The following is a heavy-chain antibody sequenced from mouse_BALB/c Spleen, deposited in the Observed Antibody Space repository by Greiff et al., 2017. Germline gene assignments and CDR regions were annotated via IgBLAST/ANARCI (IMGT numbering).Heavy chain of an antibody. CDR2: ISDGGSYT. Sequence: EVKLMESGGGLVKPGGSLKLSCAASGFTFSDYYMYWVRQTPEKRLEWVATISDGGSYTYYPDSVKGRFTISRDNAKNNLYLQMSSLKSEDTAMYYCARDRNYYGNYGAMDYWGQGTSVTVSS. CDR3: ARDRNYYGNYGAMDY. J-gene: IGHJ4*01. CDR1: GFTFSDYY. D-gene: IGHD2-1*01. V-gene: IGHV5-4*02.